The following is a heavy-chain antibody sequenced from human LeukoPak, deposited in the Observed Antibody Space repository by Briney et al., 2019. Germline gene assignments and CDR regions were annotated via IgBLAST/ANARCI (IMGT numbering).Heavy chain of an antibody. D-gene: IGHD6-19*01. V-gene: IGHV4-39*01. Sequence: SETLFLTCTVSGASVSSSDYFWGWIRQPPGMRLEWIGNLYFSGNPYYNPSLNSRVTISVDTSKNQFSLKMRSVTAADTAVYYCARLGSGYPTPDYWGQGTLVTVSS. CDR1: GASVSSSDYF. CDR3: ARLGSGYPTPDY. J-gene: IGHJ4*02. CDR2: LYFSGNP.